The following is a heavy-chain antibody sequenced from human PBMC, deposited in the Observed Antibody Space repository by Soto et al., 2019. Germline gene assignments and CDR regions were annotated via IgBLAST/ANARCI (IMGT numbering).Heavy chain of an antibody. J-gene: IGHJ6*02. D-gene: IGHD3-10*01. V-gene: IGHV1-69*01. CDR1: GGTFSSYA. CDR3: ARVYYGSGSRYYYYGMDV. Sequence: QVQLVQSGAEVKTPGSSVKVSCKASGGTFSSYAISWVRPAPGQGLAWMGGIIPIFGTANYAQKFQGRVTITADESTSTAYMELSSLRSEDTAVYYCARVYYGSGSRYYYYGMDVWGQGTTVTVSS. CDR2: IIPIFGTA.